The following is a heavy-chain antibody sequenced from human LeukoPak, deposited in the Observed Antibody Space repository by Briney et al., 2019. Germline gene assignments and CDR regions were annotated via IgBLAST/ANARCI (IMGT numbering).Heavy chain of an antibody. CDR2: IIGSGEIT. CDR3: AKGSQLVRAGYYMDV. Sequence: GGSLRLSCAASGFTFSNYAMSWVRQAPGRGLEWVSGIIGSGEITYYAYSVKGRFSVSRDNSKNTLYLQMDSLRVEDTAMYYCAKGSQLVRAGYYMDVWGQGTTVTVSS. J-gene: IGHJ6*03. D-gene: IGHD6-13*01. CDR1: GFTFSNYA. V-gene: IGHV3-23*01.